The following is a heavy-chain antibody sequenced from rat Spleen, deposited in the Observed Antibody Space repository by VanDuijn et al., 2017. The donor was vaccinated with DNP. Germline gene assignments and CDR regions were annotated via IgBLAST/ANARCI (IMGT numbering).Heavy chain of an antibody. J-gene: IGHJ4*01. V-gene: IGHV3-3*01. Sequence: EVQLQESGPGLVKHSQSLSLTCSVTGYSITSSYRWNWIRTFPGNKLEWMGSINSAGSTNYNPSLKSRISISRDTSKNQFFLQVNSVNTEDTATYYCARWPGYNPPYAMDAWGQGTSVTVSS. CDR3: ARWPGYNPPYAMDA. CDR1: GYSITSSYR. CDR2: INSAGST. D-gene: IGHD1-4*01.